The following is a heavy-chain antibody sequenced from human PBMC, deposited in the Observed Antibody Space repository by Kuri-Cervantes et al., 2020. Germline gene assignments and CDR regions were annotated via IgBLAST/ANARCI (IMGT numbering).Heavy chain of an antibody. CDR3: ASRGIWDFWIGYGDY. J-gene: IGHJ4*02. CDR2: INHSGST. D-gene: IGHD3-3*01. CDR1: GGSISSSSYY. Sequence: SETLSLTCTVSGGSISSSSYYWGWIRQPPGKGLEWIGEINHSGSTNYNPSLKSRVTISVDTSKNQFSLKLSSVTAAATAVYCCASRGIWDFWIGYGDYWGQGTLVTVSS. V-gene: IGHV4-39*07.